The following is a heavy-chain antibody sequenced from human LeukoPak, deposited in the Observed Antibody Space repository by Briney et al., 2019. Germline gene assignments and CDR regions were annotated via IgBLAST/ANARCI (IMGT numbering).Heavy chain of an antibody. CDR3: ASSIAVAGTLDY. CDR1: GGSISSSSYY. V-gene: IGHV4-39*07. D-gene: IGHD6-19*01. J-gene: IGHJ4*02. CDR2: INHSGST. Sequence: PSETLSLTCTVSGGSISSSSYYWGWIRQPPGKGLEWIGEINHSGSTNYNPSLKSRVTISVDTSKNQFSLKLSSVTAADTAVYYCASSIAVAGTLDYWGQGTLVTVSS.